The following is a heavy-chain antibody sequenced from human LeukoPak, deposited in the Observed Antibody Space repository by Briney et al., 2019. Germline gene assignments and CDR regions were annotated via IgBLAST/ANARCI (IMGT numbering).Heavy chain of an antibody. Sequence: PSETLSLTCTVSGGSISSSSYYLGWIRQPPGKGLEWIGSIYYSGDTYYNPSLKSRRVTISEHTPKNQLALRLRSGPAPHTAVYNCPIHEGHAYYFIGVWGKGSTVTVSS. CDR1: GGSISSSSYY. CDR3: PIHEGHAYYFIGV. CDR2: IYYSGDT. J-gene: IGHJ6*03. V-gene: IGHV4-39*01.